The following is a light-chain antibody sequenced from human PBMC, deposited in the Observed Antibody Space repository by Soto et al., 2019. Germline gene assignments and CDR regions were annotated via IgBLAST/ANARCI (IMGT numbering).Light chain of an antibody. CDR1: SSDVGSYNL. V-gene: IGLV2-23*01. CDR2: EGD. J-gene: IGLJ1*01. Sequence: QSALTQPASVSGSPGQSITISCTGTSSDVGSYNLVSWYQQHPGKAPKLMIYEGDKRPSGVSNRFSASKSGNTASLTISGLHTEDEADYYCCSYAASRTYVFGTGTKLTLL. CDR3: CSYAASRTYV.